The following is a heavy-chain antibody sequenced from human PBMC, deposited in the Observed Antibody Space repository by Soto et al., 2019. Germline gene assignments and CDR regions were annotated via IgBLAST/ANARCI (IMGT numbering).Heavy chain of an antibody. V-gene: IGHV5-51*01. CDR3: ARHAEYYYYGMDV. CDR1: GYSFTSYW. CDR2: IYPGDSDT. Sequence: PGESLKISCKGSGYSFTSYWIGWVRQMPGKGLEWMGIIYPGDSDTRYSPSFQGQVTISADKSISTAYLQWSSLKASDTAMYYCARHAEYYYYGMDVWGQGTTVTVSS. J-gene: IGHJ6*02.